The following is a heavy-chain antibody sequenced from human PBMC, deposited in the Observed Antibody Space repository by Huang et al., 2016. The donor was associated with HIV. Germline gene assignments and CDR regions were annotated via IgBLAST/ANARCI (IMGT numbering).Heavy chain of an antibody. D-gene: IGHD1-26*01. Sequence: EVQLVESGGGLVKPGRSLRLSCTASGFTFGGYAMNWFRQAPGKGLEWVGFIRSKAYGGTTEYAASVKGRFTISRDDSKTIAYLQMNSLKIEDTAVYYCTRERRYSGRNPDAFDIWGQGTMVTVSS. V-gene: IGHV3-49*05. CDR3: TRERRYSGRNPDAFDI. J-gene: IGHJ3*02. CDR1: GFTFGGYA. CDR2: IRSKAYGGTT.